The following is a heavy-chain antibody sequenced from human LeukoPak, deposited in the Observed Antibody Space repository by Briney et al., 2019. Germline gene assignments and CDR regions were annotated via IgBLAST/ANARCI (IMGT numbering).Heavy chain of an antibody. Sequence: PSETLSLTCAVSGGSISSGGYSWSWIRQPPGKGLEWIGYIYHSGSTYYNPPLKSRVTISVDRSKNQFSLKLSSVTAADTAVYYCASLNYYYYGMDVWGQGTTVTVSS. CDR3: ASLNYYYYGMDV. CDR1: GGSISSGGYS. J-gene: IGHJ6*02. CDR2: IYHSGST. V-gene: IGHV4-30-2*01.